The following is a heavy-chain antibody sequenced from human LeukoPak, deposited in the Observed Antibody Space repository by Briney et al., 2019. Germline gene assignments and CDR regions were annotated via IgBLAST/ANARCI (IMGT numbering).Heavy chain of an antibody. Sequence: QTGGSLRLSCAASGFTFSSYGMHWVRQAPGKGLEWVAVISYDGSNKYYADSVKGRFAISRDNSKNTLYLQMNSLRAEDTAVYYCAKDRRAYDSSAFDIWGQGTMVTVSS. J-gene: IGHJ3*02. V-gene: IGHV3-30*18. CDR2: ISYDGSNK. CDR3: AKDRRAYDSSAFDI. D-gene: IGHD3-16*01. CDR1: GFTFSSYG.